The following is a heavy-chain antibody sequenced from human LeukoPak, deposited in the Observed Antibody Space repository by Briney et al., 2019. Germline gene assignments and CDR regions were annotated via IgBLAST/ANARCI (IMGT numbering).Heavy chain of an antibody. D-gene: IGHD2-15*01. CDR3: ARDSKYCSGGSCYEGAFDI. CDR1: GFTFSSYS. V-gene: IGHV3-21*01. Sequence: GGSLRLSCAVSGFTFSSYSVNWVRQAPGKGLEWVSSISSSSSYIYYADSVKGRFTISRDNAKNSLYLQMNSLRAEDTAVYYCARDSKYCSGGSCYEGAFDIWGQGIMVTVSS. J-gene: IGHJ3*02. CDR2: ISSSSSYI.